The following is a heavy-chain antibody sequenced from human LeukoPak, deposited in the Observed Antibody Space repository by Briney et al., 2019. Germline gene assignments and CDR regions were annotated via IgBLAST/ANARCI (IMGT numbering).Heavy chain of an antibody. J-gene: IGHJ4*02. V-gene: IGHV3-23*01. CDR2: ISGSGGST. CDR3: ATNYDILTGYFPFDY. CDR1: GFTFSSYA. D-gene: IGHD3-9*01. Sequence: GGSLRLSCAASGFTFSSYAMSWVRQAPGKGLEWVSTISGSGGSTYYADSVKGRFTISRDNSKNTLYLQMNILRAEDTAVYYCATNYDILTGYFPFDYWGQGTLVTVSS.